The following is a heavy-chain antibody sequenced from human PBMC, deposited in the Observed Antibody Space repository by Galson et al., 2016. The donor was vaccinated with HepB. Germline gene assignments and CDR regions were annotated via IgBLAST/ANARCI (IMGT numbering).Heavy chain of an antibody. V-gene: IGHV5-51*01. CDR3: RGHELHRNSRYRDS. D-gene: IGHD4-23*01. Sequence: QSGAEVKKPGESLRISCKASGYSFTNYWIGWVRQMPGKGLEWMGTIYPGDSDTRYSPSFQGQVTIPVDKSISTAYLRWSSLEAPDSAMHYCRGHELHRNSRYRDSWGKGPLVTVSS. CDR2: IYPGDSDT. J-gene: IGHJ4*02. CDR1: GYSFTNYW.